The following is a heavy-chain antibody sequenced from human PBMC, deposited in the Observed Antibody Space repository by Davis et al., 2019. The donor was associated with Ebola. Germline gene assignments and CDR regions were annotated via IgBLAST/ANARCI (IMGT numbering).Heavy chain of an antibody. D-gene: IGHD4-17*01. CDR1: GFTFSSYA. CDR2: ISYDGSNK. CDR3: ARDRSTVTTDYYYYGMDV. J-gene: IGHJ6*02. V-gene: IGHV3-30-3*01. Sequence: GESLKISCAASGFTFSSYAMHWVRQAPGKGLEWVAVISYDGSNKYYADSVKGRFTISRDNSKNTLYLQMNSLRAEDTAVYYCARDRSTVTTDYYYYGMDVWGQGTTVTVSS.